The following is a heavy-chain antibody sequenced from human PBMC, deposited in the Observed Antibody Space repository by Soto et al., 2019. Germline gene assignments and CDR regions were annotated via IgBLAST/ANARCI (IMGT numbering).Heavy chain of an antibody. V-gene: IGHV4-59*08. D-gene: IGHD2-15*01. Sequence: PSETLSLTCTVSGDSISSYYWSWVRQPPGKGPEWIGYISYRGTTTYNPSLKSRVTISVDTSKNQFSLKVSSVTAADTAVYYCETGSGVTQRLEFDYWGQGTLVTVSS. J-gene: IGHJ4*02. CDR3: ETGSGVTQRLEFDY. CDR1: GDSISSYY. CDR2: ISYRGTT.